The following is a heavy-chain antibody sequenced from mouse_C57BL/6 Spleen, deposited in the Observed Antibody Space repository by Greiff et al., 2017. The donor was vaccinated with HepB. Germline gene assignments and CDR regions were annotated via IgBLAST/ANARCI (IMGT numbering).Heavy chain of an antibody. CDR1: GYTFTDYE. CDR2: IDPETGGT. D-gene: IGHD1-1*01. V-gene: IGHV1-15*01. CDR3: TRRGAFITTVVDWYFDV. J-gene: IGHJ1*03. Sequence: QVQLQQSGAELVRPGASVTLSCKASGYTFTDYEMHWVKQTPVHGLEWIGAIDPETGGTAYNQKFKGKALLTADKSSSTAYMELRSLTSEDAAVYYCTRRGAFITTVVDWYFDVWGTGTTVTVSS.